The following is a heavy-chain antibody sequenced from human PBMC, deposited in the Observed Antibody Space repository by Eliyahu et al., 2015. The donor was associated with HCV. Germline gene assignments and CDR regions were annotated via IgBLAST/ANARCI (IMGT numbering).Heavy chain of an antibody. CDR3: AHLYYYDGSGNGNYFDY. D-gene: IGHD3-22*01. CDR2: IYWSDDK. J-gene: IGHJ4*02. CDR1: GFSXSTSGVG. V-gene: IGHV2-5*01. Sequence: QITLKESGPTLVKPTQTLTLTCTFSGFSXSTSGVGVGWXRQPPGKALEWLALIYWSDDKRYNPSLESRLTITRDTSKNQVVLTVTNMDPVDTATFYCAHLYYYDGSGNGNYFDYWGQGILVTVSS.